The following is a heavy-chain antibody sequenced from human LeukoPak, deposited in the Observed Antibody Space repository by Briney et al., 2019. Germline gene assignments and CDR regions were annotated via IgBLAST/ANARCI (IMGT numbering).Heavy chain of an antibody. CDR1: GVSFSGYY. V-gene: IGHV4-34*01. CDR2: INHSGSA. J-gene: IGHJ6*02. CDR3: RYYYYYGMDV. Sequence: SETLSLTCAVYGVSFSGYYWSWLRQPPGKGLEWVGEINHSGSANYYPSLKTRVTISVDTSKNQFSLKLSSVTAADTAVYYCRYYYYYGMDVWGQGTTVTVSS.